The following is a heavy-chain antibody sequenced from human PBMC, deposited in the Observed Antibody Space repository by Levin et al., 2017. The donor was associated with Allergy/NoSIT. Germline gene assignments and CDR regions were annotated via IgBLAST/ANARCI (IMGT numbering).Heavy chain of an antibody. CDR2: IYGGGST. J-gene: IGHJ4*02. V-gene: IGHV3-66*01. D-gene: IGHD6-13*01. CDR3: AIQLALSHRYFDY. CDR1: GFTVSSSY. Sequence: GGSLRLSCAASGFTVSSSYMSWVRQAPGKGLEWVSVIYGGGSTYYADSVKGRFPLSRDNTKNTLYLQMNSLRAEDTASYYCAIQLALSHRYFDYWGQGTLVNVSS.